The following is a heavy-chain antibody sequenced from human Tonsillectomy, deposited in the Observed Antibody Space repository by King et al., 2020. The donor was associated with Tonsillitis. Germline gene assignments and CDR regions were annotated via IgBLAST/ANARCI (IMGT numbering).Heavy chain of an antibody. D-gene: IGHD2-2*01. Sequence: QLVQSGDEVKKPGASVKVSCKASGYSFISYGISWVRQAPGQGLEWMGWISASNGNTNYAQSVQGRVTMTTDTSTTTAYIELRSLRSDDTAIYYCAREGTCSSTSCQVDYWGQGTLVTVSS. CDR1: GYSFISYG. CDR2: ISASNGNT. V-gene: IGHV1-18*01. J-gene: IGHJ4*02. CDR3: AREGTCSSTSCQVDY.